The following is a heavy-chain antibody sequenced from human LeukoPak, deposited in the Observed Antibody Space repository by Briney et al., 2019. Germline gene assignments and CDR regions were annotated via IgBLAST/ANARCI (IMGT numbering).Heavy chain of an antibody. V-gene: IGHV3-33*01. J-gene: IGHJ3*02. D-gene: IGHD6-13*01. CDR2: IWYDGSTK. CDR3: ARGGVYSSSWQRGAKGDAFDI. CDR1: GFTFSSYG. Sequence: GGSLRLSCAGSGFTFSSYGMHWVRQAPGKGLEWVAVIWYDGSTKYYADSVKGRFTISRDNSKNTLYLQMNSLRAEDTAVYYCARGGVYSSSWQRGAKGDAFDIWGQGSLVTVSS.